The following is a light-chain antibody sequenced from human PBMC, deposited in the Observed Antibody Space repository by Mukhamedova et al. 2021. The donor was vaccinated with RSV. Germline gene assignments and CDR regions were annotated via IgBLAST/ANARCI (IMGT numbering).Light chain of an antibody. V-gene: IGKV1-5*03. J-gene: IGKJ1*01. CDR2: KAS. Sequence: TWGASQSISSWLVWYQQKPGKAPNLLIFKASSLASGVPSRFSGSGSGTEFTLTISSLQPDDFATYYCQQYNTYWTFGQGTKVEVK. CDR3: QQYNTYWT. CDR1: QSISSW.